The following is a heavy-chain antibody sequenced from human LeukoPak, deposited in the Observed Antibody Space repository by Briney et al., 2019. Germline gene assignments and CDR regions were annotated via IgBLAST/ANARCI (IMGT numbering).Heavy chain of an antibody. V-gene: IGHV3-30*04. CDR3: ARRTQPYYFDY. CDR2: ISYDGSNK. J-gene: IGHJ4*02. CDR1: GFTFSSYA. D-gene: IGHD6-13*01. Sequence: GGSLRLSCAASGFTFSSYAMHWVRQAPGKGLEWVAVISYDGSNKYYADSVKGRFTISRDNSKNTLYLQMNSLRAEDTAVYYCARRTQPYYFDYWGQGTLVTVCS.